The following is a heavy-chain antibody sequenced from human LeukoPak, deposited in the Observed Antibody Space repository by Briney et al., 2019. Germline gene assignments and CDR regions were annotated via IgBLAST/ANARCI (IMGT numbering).Heavy chain of an antibody. D-gene: IGHD6-19*01. V-gene: IGHV3-23*01. CDR3: AKIVSSSGWRDDAFDI. J-gene: IGHJ3*02. CDR2: ISGSGGST. Sequence: GGSLRLSCAASGFTFSSYAMSWVRQAPGKGLEWVSAISGSGGSTYYADSVKGRFTISRDNSKNTLYLQMNSLRAEDTAVYYCAKIVSSSGWRDDAFDIWGQGTMVTVSS. CDR1: GFTFSSYA.